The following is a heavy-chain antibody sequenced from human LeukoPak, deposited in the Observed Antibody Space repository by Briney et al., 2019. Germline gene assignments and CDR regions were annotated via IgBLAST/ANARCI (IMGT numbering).Heavy chain of an antibody. D-gene: IGHD6-19*01. Sequence: PSETLSLTCTVSGYSVSSGYYWGWIRQPPGKGLEWIGSIYHTGSTYYNPSLKSRVTLSVDTSKNQFSLKLSSVTAADTAVYYCARWGIAVAGFDPWGQGTLVTVSS. CDR1: GYSVSSGYY. V-gene: IGHV4-38-2*02. J-gene: IGHJ5*02. CDR2: IYHTGST. CDR3: ARWGIAVAGFDP.